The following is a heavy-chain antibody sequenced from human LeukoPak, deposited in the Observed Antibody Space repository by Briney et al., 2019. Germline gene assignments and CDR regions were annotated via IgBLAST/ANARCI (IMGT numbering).Heavy chain of an antibody. CDR2: IYYSGST. Sequence: SETLSLTCTVSGGSIRSSSYYWGWIRQPPGKGLEWIGSIYYSGSTYYNPSLKSRVAISVDTSKNQFSLKLSSVTAADTAVYYCARLGVGAFDIWGQGTMVTVSS. CDR1: GGSIRSSSYY. CDR3: ARLGVGAFDI. V-gene: IGHV4-39*01. D-gene: IGHD2-15*01. J-gene: IGHJ3*02.